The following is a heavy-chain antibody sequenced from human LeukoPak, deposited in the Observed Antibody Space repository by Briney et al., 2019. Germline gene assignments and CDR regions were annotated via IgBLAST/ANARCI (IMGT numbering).Heavy chain of an antibody. CDR1: GVTFSNAW. Sequence: GGSLRLSCAASGVTFSNAWMSWVRQAPGKGLEWVGRIKSKTDGGTTDYAAPVKGRFTISRDDSKNTLYLQMNSLKTEHTAVYYCTTDGRGYYHYYYMDVWGKGTTVTVSS. CDR3: TTDGRGYYHYYYMDV. CDR2: IKSKTDGGTT. J-gene: IGHJ6*03. V-gene: IGHV3-15*01.